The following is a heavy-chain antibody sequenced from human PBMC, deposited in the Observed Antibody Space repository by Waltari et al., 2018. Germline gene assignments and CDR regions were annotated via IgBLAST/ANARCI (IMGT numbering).Heavy chain of an antibody. V-gene: IGHV4-34*01. CDR2: INHSGST. D-gene: IGHD3-10*01. CDR1: GGSFSGYY. CDR3: ARAHVTMVRGGMDV. Sequence: QVQLQQWGAGLLKPSATLSLTCAVYGGSFSGYYWSWIRQPPGKGLEWIGEINHSGSTNYNPSLKSRVTISVDTAKNQCSLKLSPVTAADTAVYYCARAHVTMVRGGMDVWGKGTTVTISS. J-gene: IGHJ6*03.